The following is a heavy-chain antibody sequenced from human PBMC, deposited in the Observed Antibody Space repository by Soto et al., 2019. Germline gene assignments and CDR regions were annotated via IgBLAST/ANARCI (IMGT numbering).Heavy chain of an antibody. Sequence: GESLKISCKGSGYDFNSYLIDWVRQTPVKGLEWMGRIDPSDSYKTYSPFFQGHVIVSAVKSISTAYLQWSSLRASDTAIYSCTRHYTYGGSGNNHFLYWGQGTLVAVSS. J-gene: IGHJ4*02. V-gene: IGHV5-10-1*01. CDR2: IDPSDSYK. CDR3: TRHYTYGGSGNNHFLY. CDR1: GYDFNSYL. D-gene: IGHD2-8*01.